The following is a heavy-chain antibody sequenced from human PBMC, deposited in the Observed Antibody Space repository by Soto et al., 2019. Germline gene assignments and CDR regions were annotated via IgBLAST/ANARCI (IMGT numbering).Heavy chain of an antibody. J-gene: IGHJ6*02. V-gene: IGHV3-48*02. D-gene: IGHD3-3*01. CDR3: ASLTIFGAVIEGMDV. CDR1: GFTFSSYN. CDR2: ISSGSSPI. Sequence: EVQLVESGGGLVQPGGSLRLSCAASGFTFSSYNMNWVRQAPGKGLEWLSYISSGSSPIYYADSVKGRFTISRDNAKNSLYLQMSSLRDEDTAVYYCASLTIFGAVIEGMDVLGQGTTVTVSS.